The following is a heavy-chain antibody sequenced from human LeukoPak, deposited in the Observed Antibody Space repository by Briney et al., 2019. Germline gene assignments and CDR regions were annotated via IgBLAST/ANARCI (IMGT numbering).Heavy chain of an antibody. J-gene: IGHJ4*02. CDR2: INHSGST. CDR3: ARIRRYYFDY. CDR1: GGSFSGYY. Sequence: PSETLTLTCAVYGGSFSGYYWSWIRQPPGKGLGWIGEINHSGSTNYNPSLKSRVTISVDTSKNQFSLKLSSVTAADTAVYYCARIRRYYFDYWGQGTLVTVSS. D-gene: IGHD1-1*01. V-gene: IGHV4-34*01.